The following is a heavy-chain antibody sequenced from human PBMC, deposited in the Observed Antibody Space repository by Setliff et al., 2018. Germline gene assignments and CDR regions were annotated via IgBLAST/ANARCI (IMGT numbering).Heavy chain of an antibody. J-gene: IGHJ5*02. CDR2: ISYRGNT. CDR1: GGSIGSGDFHWY. V-gene: IGHV4-39*07. CDR3: ARAGPTVTFFRVLVISWWDP. D-gene: IGHD3-3*01. Sequence: PSETLSLTCIVSGGSIGSGDFHWYWGWVRQSPGEGLEWIGSISYRGNTFYNPSLRSRVSISVDTSKNQFSLKLSSVTAADTATYYCARAGPTVTFFRVLVISWWDPWGQGSLVTVSS.